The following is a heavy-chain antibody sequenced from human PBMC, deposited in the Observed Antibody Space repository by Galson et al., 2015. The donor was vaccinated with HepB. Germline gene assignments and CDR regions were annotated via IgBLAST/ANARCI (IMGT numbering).Heavy chain of an antibody. CDR3: ARGSSGWSLDY. CDR1: GFTFSSYN. Sequence: SLRLSCAASGFTFSSYNMNWVRQAPGKGLEWVSSISLTSTNIYYADSLKGRFTISRDNAKNSLYLQMNSLRVEDTAVYYCARGSSGWSLDYWGQGSLVTVSS. D-gene: IGHD6-19*01. V-gene: IGHV3-21*01. CDR2: ISLTSTNI. J-gene: IGHJ4*02.